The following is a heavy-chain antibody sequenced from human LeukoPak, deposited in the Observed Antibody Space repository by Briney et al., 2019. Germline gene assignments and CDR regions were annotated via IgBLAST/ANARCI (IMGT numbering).Heavy chain of an antibody. D-gene: IGHD1-26*01. CDR1: GGSFSGYY. CDR3: ARVRRSGSYLFDY. CDR2: INHSGST. Sequence: PSETLSLTCAVYGGSFSGYYWSWIRQPPGKGLEWIGEINHSGSTNYNPSLKSRVTISVDTSKNQFSLKLSSVTAADTAVYDCARVRRSGSYLFDYWGQGTLVTVSS. J-gene: IGHJ4*02. V-gene: IGHV4-34*01.